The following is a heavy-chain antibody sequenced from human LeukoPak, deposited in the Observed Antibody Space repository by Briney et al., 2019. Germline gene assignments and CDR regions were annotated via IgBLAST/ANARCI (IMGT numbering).Heavy chain of an antibody. CDR1: GFTFSSYG. J-gene: IGHJ4*02. D-gene: IGHD6-13*01. CDR3: AKVRPRYSSSWLFDY. Sequence: GGSLRLSCAASGFTFSSYGMHWVRQAPGKGLEWVAVISYDGSNKYYADSVKGRFTISRDNSKNTLYLQMNSLRAEDTAVYYCAKVRPRYSSSWLFDYWGQGTLVTVSS. V-gene: IGHV3-30*18. CDR2: ISYDGSNK.